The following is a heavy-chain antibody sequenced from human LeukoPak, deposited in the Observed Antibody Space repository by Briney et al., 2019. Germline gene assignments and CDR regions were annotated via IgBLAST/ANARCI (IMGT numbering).Heavy chain of an antibody. CDR2: ISSSGSTI. Sequence: GGSLRLSCAASGFTFSSYVMNWVRQAPGKGLEWVSYISSSGSTIYYADSVKGRFTISRDNAKNSLYLQMNSLRAEDTAVYYCARDGVAGPFDYWGQGTLVTVSS. CDR3: ARDGVAGPFDY. V-gene: IGHV3-48*03. CDR1: GFTFSSYV. D-gene: IGHD6-19*01. J-gene: IGHJ4*02.